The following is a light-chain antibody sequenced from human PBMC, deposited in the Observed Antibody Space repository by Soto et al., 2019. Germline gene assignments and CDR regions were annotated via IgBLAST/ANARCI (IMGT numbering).Light chain of an antibody. J-gene: IGLJ1*01. Sequence: QSVLTQPPSVSGAPGQRVTISCTGSSSNIGAGYDVHWYQQLPGTAPKLLIYGNSNRPSGVPDRFSGSKSGTSASLAITGLQAEDEADYYCQSYDSMLSGSSYVFGTGTKVTVL. V-gene: IGLV1-40*01. CDR1: SSNIGAGYD. CDR2: GNS. CDR3: QSYDSMLSGSSYV.